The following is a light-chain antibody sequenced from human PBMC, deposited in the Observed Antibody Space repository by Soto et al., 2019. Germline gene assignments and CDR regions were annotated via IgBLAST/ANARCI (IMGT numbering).Light chain of an antibody. V-gene: IGKV1-12*01. CDR3: QSANSCPLT. CDR2: AAS. Sequence: DIQMTQSPSSVSASVGDRVTITFRTSQGISSWLAWYQQKSGKAPKLLIFAASSMYNGVPSRFSGSGSVTDFTLTNSGLQPKYVAPYDYQSANSCPLTFGGGTKVEIK. CDR1: QGISSW. J-gene: IGKJ4*01.